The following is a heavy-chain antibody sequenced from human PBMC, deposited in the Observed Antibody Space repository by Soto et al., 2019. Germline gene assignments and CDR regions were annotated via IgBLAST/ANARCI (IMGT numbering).Heavy chain of an antibody. J-gene: IGHJ6*03. CDR1: GYTFTSYG. Sequence: ASVKVSCKASGYTFTSYGISWVRQAPGQGLEWMGWISAYNGNTNYAQKLQGRVTMTTDTSTSTAYMELRSLRADGTGVYYCARSGGVDYDYIWGSYRSSYYYMDVWGKGTTVTVSS. D-gene: IGHD3-16*02. V-gene: IGHV1-18*01. CDR3: ARSGGVDYDYIWGSYRSSYYYMDV. CDR2: ISAYNGNT.